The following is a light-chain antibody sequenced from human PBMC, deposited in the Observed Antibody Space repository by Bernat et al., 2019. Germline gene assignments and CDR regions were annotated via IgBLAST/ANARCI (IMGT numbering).Light chain of an antibody. CDR3: CSYAGSSTLGV. J-gene: IGLJ3*02. V-gene: IGLV2-23*02. CDR2: EVS. Sequence: QSALTQPASVSGSPGQSITISCTGTSSDVGGYNYVSWYQQHPGKAPKLMIYEVSKRPSGVFNRFSGSKSGNTASLTISGLQAEDEADYYCCSYAGSSTLGVFGGGTKLTVL. CDR1: SSDVGGYNY.